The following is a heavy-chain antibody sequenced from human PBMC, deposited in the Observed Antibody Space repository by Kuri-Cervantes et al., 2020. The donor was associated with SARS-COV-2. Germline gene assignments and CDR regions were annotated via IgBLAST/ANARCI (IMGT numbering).Heavy chain of an antibody. CDR3: ASGILYRWEGYFDY. Sequence: GGSLRLSCVPSGSTFSGYDMHWVRQAPGKGLEWVAFIRYDGSDKYYADSVKGRFTISRDSSKNTLYLQMNSLRAEDTAVYYCASGILYRWEGYFDYWGQGTLVTVSS. D-gene: IGHD2-15*01. CDR1: GSTFSGYD. V-gene: IGHV3-30*02. J-gene: IGHJ4*02. CDR2: IRYDGSDK.